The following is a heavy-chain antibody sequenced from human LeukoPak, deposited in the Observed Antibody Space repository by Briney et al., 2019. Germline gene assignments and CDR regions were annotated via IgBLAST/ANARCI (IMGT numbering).Heavy chain of an antibody. Sequence: ASVKVSCKASGGTFSSYAISWVRQAPGQGLEWMGRIIPILGIANYAQKFQGRVTITADKSTSTAYMELSSLRSEDTAVYYCATDIVVVVAAMGSRGQGTLVTVSS. D-gene: IGHD2-15*01. CDR1: GGTFSSYA. CDR2: IIPILGIA. V-gene: IGHV1-69*04. J-gene: IGHJ4*02. CDR3: ATDIVVVVAAMGS.